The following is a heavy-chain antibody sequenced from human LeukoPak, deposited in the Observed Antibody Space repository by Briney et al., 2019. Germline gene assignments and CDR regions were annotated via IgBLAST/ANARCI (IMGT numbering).Heavy chain of an antibody. CDR3: ARHWVTISWYVDY. CDR1: GGSISSYY. V-gene: IGHV4-59*08. CDR2: IYYSGST. Sequence: SETLSLTCTVSGGSISSYYWSWIRQPPGKGLEGIGYIYYSGSTNYNPSLKSRVTISVDTSKKQLSLKLSSVTAADTAVYYCARHWVTISWYVDYWGQGILVTVSS. D-gene: IGHD6-13*01. J-gene: IGHJ4*02.